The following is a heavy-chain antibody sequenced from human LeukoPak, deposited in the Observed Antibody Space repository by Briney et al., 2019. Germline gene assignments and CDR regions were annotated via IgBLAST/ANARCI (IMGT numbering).Heavy chain of an antibody. D-gene: IGHD6-13*01. V-gene: IGHV3-53*01. CDR1: GFLVNANR. Sequence: GGSLRLSCAASGFLVNANRMNWVRQAPGKGLEWVSIIYSSDYIYYADSVKGRFTISRDNSKNTLYVQMNSLRAEDTAVYYCAKDRGIAAAGRGFDYWGQGTLVTVSS. J-gene: IGHJ4*02. CDR3: AKDRGIAAAGRGFDY. CDR2: IYSSDYI.